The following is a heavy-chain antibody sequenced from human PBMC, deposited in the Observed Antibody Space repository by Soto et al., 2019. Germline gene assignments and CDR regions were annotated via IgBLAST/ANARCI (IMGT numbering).Heavy chain of an antibody. CDR3: VRPRASARSFDY. Sequence: SETLSLTCTVSGGSISTYWWSWIRQPPRKGLVWIGYIYYSGSTNYNPSLKSRVTISVDTSKNQFSLKLTSVTAAATAAHHPVRPRASARSFDYWGQGTLVTVSS. D-gene: IGHD4-17*01. CDR1: GGSISTYW. V-gene: IGHV4-59*01. J-gene: IGHJ4*02. CDR2: IYYSGST.